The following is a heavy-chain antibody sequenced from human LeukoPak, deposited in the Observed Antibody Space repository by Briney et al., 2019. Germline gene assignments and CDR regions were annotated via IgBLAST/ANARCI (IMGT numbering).Heavy chain of an antibody. Sequence: ASVKVSCKASGYTSTGYYMHCVRQAPGQGLEWMGRINPNSGGTNYAQKFQGRVTMTRDTSISTAYMELSRLRSDDTAVYYCARDDLGYCSGGSCYTSGNWFDPWGQGTLVTVSS. J-gene: IGHJ5*02. V-gene: IGHV1-2*06. CDR2: INPNSGGT. CDR3: ARDDLGYCSGGSCYTSGNWFDP. CDR1: GYTSTGYY. D-gene: IGHD2-15*01.